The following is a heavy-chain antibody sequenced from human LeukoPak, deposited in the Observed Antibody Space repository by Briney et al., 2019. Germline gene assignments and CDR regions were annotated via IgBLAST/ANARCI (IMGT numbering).Heavy chain of an antibody. CDR2: IYTSGST. Sequence: PSETLSLTCTVSGGSISSYYWSWIRQPPGPGLEWLGRIYTSGSTNYTSSLTSRVTIFVDTSQNHFSLTLITVTAAHTAVSSCARYLGTLTTLTYYYSYMDVWGKGTTVTVSS. CDR3: ARYLGTLTTLTYYYSYMDV. D-gene: IGHD4/OR15-4a*01. J-gene: IGHJ6*03. CDR1: GGSISSYY. V-gene: IGHV4-4*07.